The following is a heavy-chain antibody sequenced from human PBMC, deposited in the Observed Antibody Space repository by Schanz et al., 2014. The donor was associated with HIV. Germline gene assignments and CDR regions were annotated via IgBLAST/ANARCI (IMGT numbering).Heavy chain of an antibody. J-gene: IGHJ6*02. Sequence: EVQLVESGGGVVRPGRSLRLSCAASGFTFDSFGMHWVRQAPGKGLEWVANIKEDGSEKYHADSVKGRFTISRDNAKNSLFLQMESLRAEDTAVYYCARDGGEVWGQGTTVTVSS. CDR3: ARDGGEV. V-gene: IGHV3-7*01. D-gene: IGHD3-16*01. CDR2: IKEDGSEK. CDR1: GFTFDSFG.